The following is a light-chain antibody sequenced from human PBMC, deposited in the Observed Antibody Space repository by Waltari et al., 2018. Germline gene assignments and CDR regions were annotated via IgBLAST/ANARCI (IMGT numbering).Light chain of an antibody. V-gene: IGKV1-12*02. CDR2: SAS. CDR3: QQSNSFPYT. Sequence: DIQMTQSPSFVSASVGDSVPITCRASQAISSWVVWYQQKPGKAPQLLIYSASTLQTGVPSRFSGSGSGTEFTLTITGLQPEDFATYYCQQSNSFPYTFGQGTKLEI. CDR1: QAISSW. J-gene: IGKJ2*01.